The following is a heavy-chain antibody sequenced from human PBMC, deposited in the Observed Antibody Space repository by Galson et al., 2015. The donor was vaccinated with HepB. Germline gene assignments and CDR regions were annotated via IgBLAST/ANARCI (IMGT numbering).Heavy chain of an antibody. CDR1: GGSISSYY. CDR3: AREKWSGYYNNWFDP. CDR2: IYTSGST. V-gene: IGHV4-4*07. Sequence: SETLSLTCTVSGGSISSYYWSWIRQPAGKGLEWIGRIYTSGSTNYNPSLKSRVTMSVDTSKNQFSLKLSSVTAADTAVYYCAREKWSGYYNNWFDPWGQGTLVTVSS. D-gene: IGHD3-3*01. J-gene: IGHJ5*02.